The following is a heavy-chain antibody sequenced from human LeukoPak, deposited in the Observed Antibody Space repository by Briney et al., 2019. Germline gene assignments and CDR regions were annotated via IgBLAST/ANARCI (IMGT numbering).Heavy chain of an antibody. D-gene: IGHD3-22*01. V-gene: IGHV3-9*01. CDR3: AKDMGSGYYDSNGLDV. CDR1: GFTFDDYA. J-gene: IGHJ6*02. Sequence: PGRSLRLSCAASGFTFDDYAMHWVRQAPGKGLEWVSGISWNSGSIGYADSVKGRFTISRDNAKNSLYLQMNSLRAEDTALYYCAKDMGSGYYDSNGLDVWGQGTTVTVSS. CDR2: ISWNSGSI.